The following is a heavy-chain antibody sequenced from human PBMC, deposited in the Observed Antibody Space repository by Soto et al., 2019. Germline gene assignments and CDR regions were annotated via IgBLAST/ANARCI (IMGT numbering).Heavy chain of an antibody. D-gene: IGHD6-6*01. V-gene: IGHV1-2*02. Sequence: GASVKVSCKASGDTFTANYIHWVRQAPGQGFEWMGWINPQSGGTNYPQKFQGRVTMTRDTSLSTVYMTLTRLTSDDTAVYYCASLYLSGLRIAARIWHYGMDVWGQGTTVTVSS. CDR1: GDTFTANY. J-gene: IGHJ6*02. CDR3: ASLYLSGLRIAARIWHYGMDV. CDR2: INPQSGGT.